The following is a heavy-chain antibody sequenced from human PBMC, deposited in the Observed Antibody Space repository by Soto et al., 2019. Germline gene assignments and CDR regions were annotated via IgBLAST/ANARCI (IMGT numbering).Heavy chain of an antibody. D-gene: IGHD6-6*01. CDR1: GYTFTSYY. J-gene: IGHJ4*02. CDR3: ARVSSTSSSPLDY. CDR2: INPSSGST. Sequence: ASVKVSCKASGYTFTSYYTHWVRQAPGQGLEWMGMINPSSGSTSYAQKFRGRVSMTRDTSTSTVYMELISLTSEDTAVYYCARVSSTSSSPLDYWGQGTMVTVSS. V-gene: IGHV1-46*03.